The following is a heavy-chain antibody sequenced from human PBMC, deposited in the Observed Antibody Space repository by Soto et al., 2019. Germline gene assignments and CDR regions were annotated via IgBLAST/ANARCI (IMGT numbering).Heavy chain of an antibody. Sequence: ASVKVSCKASGGTFSSYAISWVRQAPGQGLEWMGWISAYNGNTNYAQKLQGRVTMTTDTSTSTAYMELRSLRSDDTAVYYCARVALDYVWGSYSSYYYYGMDVWGQGTTVTVSS. CDR1: GGTFSSYA. D-gene: IGHD3-16*01. CDR3: ARVALDYVWGSYSSYYYYGMDV. CDR2: ISAYNGNT. V-gene: IGHV1-18*01. J-gene: IGHJ6*02.